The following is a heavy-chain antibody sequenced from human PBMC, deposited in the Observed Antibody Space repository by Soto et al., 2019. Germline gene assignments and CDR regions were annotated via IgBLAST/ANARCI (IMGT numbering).Heavy chain of an antibody. Sequence: QVQLQESGPGLVKPSQTLSLTCTVSGGSIRSTRYYWSWIRQHPGKGLEWIAYISHSGSTYYNPSLKSRVAMSVGGSSSQFSLSLSSVTAADTAVYYCATVTSEGRTTISGVVIGTMDVWCQGTRVTVSS. V-gene: IGHV4-31*03. J-gene: IGHJ6*02. CDR2: ISHSGST. CDR1: GGSIRSTRYY. D-gene: IGHD3-3*01. CDR3: ATVTSEGRTTISGVVIGTMDV.